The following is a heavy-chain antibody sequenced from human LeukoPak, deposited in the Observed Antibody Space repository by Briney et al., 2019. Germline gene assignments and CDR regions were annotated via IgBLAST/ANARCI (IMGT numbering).Heavy chain of an antibody. CDR3: AKVMPSGSYYY. CDR1: GVTFRNYA. J-gene: IGHJ4*02. CDR2: ISGSGGST. V-gene: IGHV3-23*01. D-gene: IGHD1-26*01. Sequence: GGSLRPSCAASGVTFRNYAMSWVRQAPGKGLEWVSAISGSGGSTYYADSVKGRFTISRDNSKNTLYLQMNSLRAEDTAVYYCAKVMPSGSYYYWGQGTLVTVSS.